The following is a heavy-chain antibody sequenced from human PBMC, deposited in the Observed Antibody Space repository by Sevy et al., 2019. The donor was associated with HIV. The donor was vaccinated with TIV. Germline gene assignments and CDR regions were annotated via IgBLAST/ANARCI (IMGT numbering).Heavy chain of an antibody. CDR3: ARDHLLSLAYSWFDP. D-gene: IGHD2-2*01. V-gene: IGHV4-39*01. CDR1: GGSISSSNYY. J-gene: IGHJ5*02. CDR2: IFYTGTT. Sequence: SETLSLTCTVSGGSISSSNYYWGWIRQSPGKGLEWIGSIFYTGTTHYNPSLKSRVTISVDTSKNQFSLKLSSVTAADTAVYYCARDHLLSLAYSWFDPWGQGTLVTDSS.